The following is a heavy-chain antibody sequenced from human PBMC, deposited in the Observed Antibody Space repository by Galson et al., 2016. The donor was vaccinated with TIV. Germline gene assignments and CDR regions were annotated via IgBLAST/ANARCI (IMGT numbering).Heavy chain of an antibody. CDR1: GFTFDDYG. CDR3: ARITVGGIWNAIDI. J-gene: IGHJ3*02. CDR2: INWNGAAT. Sequence: SLRLSCAASGFTFDDYGMSWVRQVPGKGPEWVSDINWNGAATGYADSVQGRFTISRDNAKKSVHLQMNSLRVEDTAFYYRARITVGGIWNAIDIWGQGTMVSVSP. V-gene: IGHV3-20*04. D-gene: IGHD3-3*01.